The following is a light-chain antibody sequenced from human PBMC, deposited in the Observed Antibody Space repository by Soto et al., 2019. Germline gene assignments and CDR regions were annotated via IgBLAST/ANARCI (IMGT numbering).Light chain of an antibody. CDR2: DNN. Sequence: QSVLTQPPSVSGAPGQSVTISCTGSSSNIGAGYDVHWYQQLPGTAPKVLIYDNNNRPSGVPDRFSGSKSGTSASLAITGLQAEDEADYYCHSYDVSLSGPGFGGGTKLTVL. CDR1: SSNIGAGYD. J-gene: IGLJ2*01. CDR3: HSYDVSLSGPG. V-gene: IGLV1-40*01.